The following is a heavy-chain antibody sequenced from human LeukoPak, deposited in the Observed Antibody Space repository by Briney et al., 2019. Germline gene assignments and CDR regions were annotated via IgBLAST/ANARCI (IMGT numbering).Heavy chain of an antibody. CDR2: IKQDGSEK. D-gene: IGHD3-22*01. CDR3: AKDGSYYYESSGFYHRYFQH. Sequence: GGSLRLSCLASGFTFSSYWMSWVRQAPGKGLEWVANIKQDGSEKYYVDCVKGRFTISRDNAKDSLYLQMNSLRAEDTTGYYCAKDGSYYYESSGFYHRYFQHWGQGTLVTVSS. J-gene: IGHJ1*01. CDR1: GFTFSSYW. V-gene: IGHV3-7*01.